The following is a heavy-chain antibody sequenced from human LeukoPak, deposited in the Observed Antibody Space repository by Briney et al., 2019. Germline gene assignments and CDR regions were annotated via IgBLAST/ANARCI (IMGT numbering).Heavy chain of an antibody. Sequence: GGSLRLSCAASGFTVSNNYMNWVRQAPGKGLEWVSMIYSDDNPYYTDSVKGRFTISRDNSKNTLDLQMNSLRAEDTAVYYCARRGHGYGSPFDYWGQGTLVTVSS. CDR3: ARRGHGYGSPFDY. CDR2: IYSDDNP. CDR1: GFTVSNNY. V-gene: IGHV3-66*04. D-gene: IGHD5-18*01. J-gene: IGHJ4*02.